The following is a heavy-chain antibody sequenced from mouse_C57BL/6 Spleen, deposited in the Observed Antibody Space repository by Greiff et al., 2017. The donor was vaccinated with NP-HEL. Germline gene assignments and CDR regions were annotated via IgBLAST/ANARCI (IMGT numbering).Heavy chain of an antibody. V-gene: IGHV1-53*01. Sequence: VQLQQSGTELVKPGASVKLSCKASGYTFTSYWMHWVKQRPGQGLEWIGNINPSNGGTNYNEKFKSKATLTVDKSSSTAYMQLSSLTSEDSAVYYCARRENYYGSSYLAWFAYWGQGTLVTVSA. D-gene: IGHD1-1*01. CDR3: ARRENYYGSSYLAWFAY. CDR2: INPSNGGT. CDR1: GYTFTSYW. J-gene: IGHJ3*01.